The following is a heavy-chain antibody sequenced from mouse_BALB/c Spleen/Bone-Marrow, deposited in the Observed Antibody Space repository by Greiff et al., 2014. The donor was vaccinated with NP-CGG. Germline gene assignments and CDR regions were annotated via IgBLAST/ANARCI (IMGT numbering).Heavy chain of an antibody. V-gene: IGHV5-4*02. CDR2: ISDGGNHS. Sequence: EVKLVESGGGLVKPGGSLKLSCAASGFTFSDYYIYWLRQTPGKRLERVATISDGGNHSYYPDSVEGRFTISRDNAKNNLYLQMSSLKSEDTAMYYCARSRMRYGAMDYWGQGTSVTVFS. J-gene: IGHJ4*01. CDR1: GFTFSDYY. CDR3: ARSRMRYGAMDY. D-gene: IGHD2-10*02.